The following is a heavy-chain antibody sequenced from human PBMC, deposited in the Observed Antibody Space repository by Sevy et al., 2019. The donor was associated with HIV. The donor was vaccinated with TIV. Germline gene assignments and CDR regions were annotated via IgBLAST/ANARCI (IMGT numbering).Heavy chain of an antibody. CDR2: IKTKTYGGTT. J-gene: IGHJ4*02. CDR1: GFTFSDYA. Sequence: GGSLRLSCTASGFTFSDYALSWVRQASGKGLEWVGFIKTKTYGGTTEYAASVKGRFIISRDDSKNIAYLQMNSLKTEDTAVYYCTRDLYGSGWFYFDYWGQGTLVTVSS. CDR3: TRDLYGSGWFYFDY. D-gene: IGHD6-19*01. V-gene: IGHV3-49*04.